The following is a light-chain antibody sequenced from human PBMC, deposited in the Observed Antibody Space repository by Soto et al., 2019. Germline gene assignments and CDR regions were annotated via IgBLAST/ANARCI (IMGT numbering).Light chain of an antibody. J-gene: IGKJ2*01. CDR1: HSVSSTY. V-gene: IGKV3-20*01. CDR3: QRYGSSPPYT. CDR2: GAS. Sequence: EIVLTQSPGTLSLSPGEGATLSCRASHSVSSTYLAWYQQKPVKAPRLLIYGASSRATGIPDRFSGSGSGTDFTLTISRLEPEDVAVYYCQRYGSSPPYTFGQGTKLELK.